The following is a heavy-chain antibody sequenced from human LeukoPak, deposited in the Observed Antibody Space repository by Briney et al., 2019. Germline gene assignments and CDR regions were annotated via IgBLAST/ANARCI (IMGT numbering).Heavy chain of an antibody. Sequence: LSGGSLRLSCAASGFTFSSYWMSWVRQAPGKGLEWVANIKKDGSEKYYVDSVKGRFTISRDNAQNSLYLQMNSLRAEDTAVYYCARDLYRIVVVPHYFDYWGQGTLVTVSS. J-gene: IGHJ4*02. CDR2: IKKDGSEK. D-gene: IGHD3-22*01. CDR1: GFTFSSYW. CDR3: ARDLYRIVVVPHYFDY. V-gene: IGHV3-7*01.